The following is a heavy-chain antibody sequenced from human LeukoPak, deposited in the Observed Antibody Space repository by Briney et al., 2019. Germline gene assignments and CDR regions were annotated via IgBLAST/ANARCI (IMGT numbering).Heavy chain of an antibody. Sequence: GGSLRLSCAASGFTFSSYSMNWVRQAPGKGLEWVSYISSSSSTIYYADSVKGRFTISRDNAKNSLYLQMNSLRAEDTAVYYCAKRDIVATMGSGMDVWGQGTTVTVSS. CDR2: ISSSSSTI. D-gene: IGHD5-12*01. CDR3: AKRDIVATMGSGMDV. V-gene: IGHV3-48*04. J-gene: IGHJ6*02. CDR1: GFTFSSYS.